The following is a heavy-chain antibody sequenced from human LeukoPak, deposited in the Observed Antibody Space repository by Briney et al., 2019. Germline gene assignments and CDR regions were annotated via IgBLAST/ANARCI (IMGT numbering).Heavy chain of an antibody. CDR3: ARKAGGY. CDR1: GASITSFH. CDR2: IYSSGST. Sequence: SETLSLTCTVSGASITSFHWTWIRQPAGKGLEWIGLIYSSGSTIYNPSLQSRVAMSVDMTKNQLSLKLSSVTAADTAMYYCARKAGGYWGQGTLVTVSS. V-gene: IGHV4-4*07. D-gene: IGHD3-10*01. J-gene: IGHJ4*02.